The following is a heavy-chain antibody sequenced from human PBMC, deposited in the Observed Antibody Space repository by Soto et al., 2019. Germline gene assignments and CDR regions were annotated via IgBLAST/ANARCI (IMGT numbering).Heavy chain of an antibody. D-gene: IGHD1-7*01. CDR3: ARDHLGTTLGY. CDR2: INSDGSST. Sequence: EVQLVESGGGLVQPGGSLRLSCAASGFSFSSFWMHWVRQAPGKGLVWVSRINSDGSSTSYADSVKGGFTISRDNAKNTLYLQMNSLRAEDTAVYYCARDHLGTTLGYWGQGTLVTVSS. J-gene: IGHJ4*02. CDR1: GFSFSSFW. V-gene: IGHV3-74*01.